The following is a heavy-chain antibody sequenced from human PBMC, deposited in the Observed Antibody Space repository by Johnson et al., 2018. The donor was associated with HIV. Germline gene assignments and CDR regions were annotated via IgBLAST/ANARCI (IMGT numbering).Heavy chain of an antibody. CDR3: ASPGTVVTGLAFDI. Sequence: VQLVESGGGVVQPGGSLRLSCAASGFTFNTYGMDWVRQAPGKWLEWVAFIRYDGSSKYYADSVKGRFTVSRDNSKNTLYLQMKSLRPEDTAVYYCASPGTVVTGLAFDIWGQGTMVTVSS. V-gene: IGHV3-30*02. CDR1: GFTFNTYG. CDR2: IRYDGSSK. J-gene: IGHJ3*02. D-gene: IGHD4-23*01.